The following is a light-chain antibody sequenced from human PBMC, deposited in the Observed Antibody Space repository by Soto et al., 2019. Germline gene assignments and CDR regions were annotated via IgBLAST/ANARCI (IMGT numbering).Light chain of an antibody. CDR1: QSVTINY. V-gene: IGKV3-20*01. J-gene: IGKJ3*01. Sequence: EIVLTQSPGTLSLSPGERATLSCRASQSVTINYLAWYQQKPGQAPRLLVYGASTRATGIPDRFSGSGSGTEFTLTISRLEPEDFALYYCQPYGSSPFTFGPGTKVDIQ. CDR2: GAS. CDR3: QPYGSSPFT.